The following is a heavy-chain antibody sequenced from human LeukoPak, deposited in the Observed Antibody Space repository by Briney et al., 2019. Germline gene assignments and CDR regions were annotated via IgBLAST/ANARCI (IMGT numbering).Heavy chain of an antibody. CDR3: ARDEYDYVWGSYRSPPDY. CDR2: ISAYNGNT. Sequence: GASVKVSYKASGYTFTSYGISWVRQAPGQGLEWMGWISAYNGNTNYAQKLQGRVTMTTDTSTSTAYMELRSLRSDDTAVYYCARDEYDYVWGSYRSPPDYWGQGTLVTVSS. D-gene: IGHD3-16*02. CDR1: GYTFTSYG. V-gene: IGHV1-18*01. J-gene: IGHJ4*02.